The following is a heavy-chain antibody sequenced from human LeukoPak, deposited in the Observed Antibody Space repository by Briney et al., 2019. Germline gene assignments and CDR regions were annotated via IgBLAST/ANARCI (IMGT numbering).Heavy chain of an antibody. D-gene: IGHD3-9*01. CDR1: LGTFISCS. CDR2: IIPIFGTA. V-gene: IGHV1-69*13. J-gene: IGHJ5*02. Sequence: SVTVSCMASLGTFISCSISWVRQAPGQGLEWMGGIIPIFGTANYPQKFQGRVTITADESTSTAYIELISLRAEHTAGYYCARGTHYDILTGPSAGWFDPWGQGTLVTVSS. CDR3: ARGTHYDILTGPSAGWFDP.